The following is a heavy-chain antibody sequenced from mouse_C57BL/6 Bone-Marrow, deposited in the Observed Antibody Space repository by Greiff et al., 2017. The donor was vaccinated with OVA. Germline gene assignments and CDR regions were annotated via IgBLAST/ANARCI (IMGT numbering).Heavy chain of an antibody. J-gene: IGHJ4*01. Sequence: EVQVVESGGGLVQPGGSLSLSCAASGFTFPDYYMSWVRQPPGKALEWLGFIRNKANGYTTEYSASVKGRFTISRDNSQSILYLQMNALRAEDSATYYCARRVITTMDYWGQGTSVTVSS. V-gene: IGHV7-3*01. CDR3: ARRVITTMDY. CDR2: IRNKANGYTT. CDR1: GFTFPDYY. D-gene: IGHD1-1*01.